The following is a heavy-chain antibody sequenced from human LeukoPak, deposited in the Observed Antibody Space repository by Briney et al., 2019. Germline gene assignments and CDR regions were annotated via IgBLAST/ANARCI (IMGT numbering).Heavy chain of an antibody. J-gene: IGHJ3*02. CDR1: GGTFTSYA. Sequence: SVKVSCKASGGTFTSYAISWVRQAPGQGLEWMGRIIPIFGTANYAQKFQARVMITTDESTSTAYMELSSLRSEDTAVYYCARWFRYLYCSGGSCLNDAFDIWGQGTMVTVSS. V-gene: IGHV1-69*05. CDR3: ARWFRYLYCSGGSCLNDAFDI. D-gene: IGHD2-15*01. CDR2: IIPIFGTA.